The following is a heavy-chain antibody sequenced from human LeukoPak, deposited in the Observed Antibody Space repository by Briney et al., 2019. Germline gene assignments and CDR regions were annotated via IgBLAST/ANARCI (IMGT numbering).Heavy chain of an antibody. Sequence: GGSLRLSCAASGFTFRNYAMSWVRQAPGKGLEWVSAISGSGGSTFYADSVKGRFTISRDNSKNTLFLQMNSLRAEDTAVYYCAKAGAVAGLWYWFDPWGQGTLVTVSS. D-gene: IGHD6-19*01. CDR3: AKAGAVAGLWYWFDP. CDR1: GFTFRNYA. CDR2: ISGSGGST. V-gene: IGHV3-23*01. J-gene: IGHJ5*02.